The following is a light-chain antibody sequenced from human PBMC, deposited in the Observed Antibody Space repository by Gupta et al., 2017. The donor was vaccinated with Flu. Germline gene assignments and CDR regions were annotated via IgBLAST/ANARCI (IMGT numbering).Light chain of an antibody. J-gene: IGLJ3*02. CDR1: SSNIGSNT. V-gene: IGLV1-44*01. CDR3: AAWDDSRNGGV. CDR2: SDD. Sequence: QSVLTQPPSASGTPGQRVTISCSGGSSNIGSNTVPWYPQLPGTAPKLLVYSDDERPSGVPVRFSGSKCGTTASLASSGLQTEDGADYCCAAWDDSRNGGVFGGGTKLTVL.